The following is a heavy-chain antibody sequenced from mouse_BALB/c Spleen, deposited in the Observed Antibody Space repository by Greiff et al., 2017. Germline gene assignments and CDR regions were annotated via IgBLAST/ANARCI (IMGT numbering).Heavy chain of an antibody. Sequence: EVQRVESGGGLVKPGGSLKLSCAASGFAFSSYDMSWVRQTPEKRLEWVAYISSGGGSTYYPDTVKGRFTISRDNAKNTLYLQMSSLKSEDTAMYYCARHTIGTAWFAYWGQGTLVTVSA. V-gene: IGHV5-12-1*01. CDR3: ARHTIGTAWFAY. CDR1: GFAFSSYD. CDR2: ISSGGGST. D-gene: IGHD2-14*01. J-gene: IGHJ3*01.